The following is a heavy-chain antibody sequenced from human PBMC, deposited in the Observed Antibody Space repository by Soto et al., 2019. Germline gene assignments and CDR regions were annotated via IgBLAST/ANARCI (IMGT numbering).Heavy chain of an antibody. V-gene: IGHV3-48*01. CDR1: GFTFSSYS. Sequence: GGSLRLSCAASGFTFSSYSMNWVRQAPGKGLEWVSYISSSSSTIYYADSVKGRFTISRDNAKNSLYLQMNSLRAEDTAVYYCARRGYFDYWGQGTLVTVSS. D-gene: IGHD1-26*01. CDR3: ARRGYFDY. CDR2: ISSSSSTI. J-gene: IGHJ4*02.